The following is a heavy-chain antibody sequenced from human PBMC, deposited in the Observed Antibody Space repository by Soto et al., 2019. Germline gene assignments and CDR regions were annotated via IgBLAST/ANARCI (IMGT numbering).Heavy chain of an antibody. CDR1: GFTFSSYW. Sequence: EVQLVESGGGLVQPGGSLRLSCAASGFTFSSYWMSWVRQAPGKGLEWVANIKQDGSEKYYVDSVKGRFTISRDNAKNSLYLQINSLRAEDTAVYYCARLFSGSSPKQDYWGQGTLVTVSS. CDR2: IKQDGSEK. D-gene: IGHD1-26*01. CDR3: ARLFSGSSPKQDY. V-gene: IGHV3-7*05. J-gene: IGHJ4*02.